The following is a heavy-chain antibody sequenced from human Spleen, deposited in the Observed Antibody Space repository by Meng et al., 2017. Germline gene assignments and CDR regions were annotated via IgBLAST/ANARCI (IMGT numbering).Heavy chain of an antibody. J-gene: IGHJ4*02. D-gene: IGHD4-11*01. CDR3: ARGPTTMAHDFDY. V-gene: IGHV4-34*01. Sequence: QVQLQEWGAGLLKTSEALSLTCVVSGGSFSDYYWSWIRQPPGKGLEWIGEINYSGSTNYNPSLESRATISVDTSQNNLSLKLSSVTAADSAVYYCARGPTTMAHDFDYWGQGTLVTVSS. CDR1: GGSFSDYY. CDR2: INYSGST.